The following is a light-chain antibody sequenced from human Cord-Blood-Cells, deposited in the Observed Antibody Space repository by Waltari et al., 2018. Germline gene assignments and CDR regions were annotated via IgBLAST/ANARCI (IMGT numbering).Light chain of an antibody. Sequence: DIVMTQSPDSLAVSLGERATINCKSSQGVLYSSNNKNYLAWYQQKPGQPPKLLIYVASTRESGVPDRFSGSGSGTDFTLTISSLQAEDVAVYYCQQYYSTPRTFGQGTKLEIK. CDR2: VAS. CDR3: QQYYSTPRT. J-gene: IGKJ2*02. V-gene: IGKV4-1*01. CDR1: QGVLYSSNNKNY.